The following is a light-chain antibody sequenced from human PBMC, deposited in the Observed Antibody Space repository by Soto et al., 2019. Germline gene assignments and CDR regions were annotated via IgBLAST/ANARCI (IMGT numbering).Light chain of an antibody. V-gene: IGLV2-11*01. J-gene: IGLJ1*01. CDR2: DVS. CDR3: GSYAGSPRYV. Sequence: QSALTQPRSVSGSPGQSVTISCTGTSSDVGGYNYVSWYQQHPGKAPKVMIYDVSERPSGVPDRFSGSKSGNTASLTISGLQAEDEADDYCGSYAGSPRYVFGTGTKVTVL. CDR1: SSDVGGYNY.